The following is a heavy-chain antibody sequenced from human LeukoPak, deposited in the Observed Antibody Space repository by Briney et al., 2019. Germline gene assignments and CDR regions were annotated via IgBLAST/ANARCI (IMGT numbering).Heavy chain of an antibody. CDR2: INPNSGGT. V-gene: IGHV1-2*06. CDR3: ARGSSMVRGVILYYFDY. J-gene: IGHJ4*02. CDR1: GYTFTGYY. Sequence: ASVKVSCKASGYTFTGYYMHWVRQAPGQGLEWMGRINPNSGGTNYAQKFQGRVTMTRDTSISTAYMELSRLRSDDTAVYYCARGSSMVRGVILYYFDYWGQGTLVTVSS. D-gene: IGHD3-10*01.